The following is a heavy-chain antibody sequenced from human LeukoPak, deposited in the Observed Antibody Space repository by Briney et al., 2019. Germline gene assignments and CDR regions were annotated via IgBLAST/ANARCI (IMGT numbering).Heavy chain of an antibody. CDR2: ITCNGGGT. CDR3: ARRGYFDTSGLIDY. Sequence: GGSLRLSCAASGFIFNNYGMHWVRQAPGKGLEFVSAITCNGGGTYYANSVKGRFTISRDNPKNTLYLHMGSLRAEDMAVYYCARRGYFDTSGLIDYWGQGTLVTVSS. D-gene: IGHD3-22*01. J-gene: IGHJ4*02. V-gene: IGHV3-64*01. CDR1: GFIFNNYG.